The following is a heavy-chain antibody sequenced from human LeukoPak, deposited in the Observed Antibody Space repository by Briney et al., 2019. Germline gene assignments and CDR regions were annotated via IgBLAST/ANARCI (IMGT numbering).Heavy chain of an antibody. CDR2: IYHSGST. CDR1: GGSISSGGYS. V-gene: IGHV4-30-2*01. Sequence: PSQTLSLTCAVSGGSISSGGYSWSWIRQPPGTGLEWIGYIYHSGSTYYNPSLKSRVTISVDTSKNQFSLKLSSVTAADTAVYYCARGRGMATMGAYFDYWGQGTLVTVSS. D-gene: IGHD5-12*01. CDR3: ARGRGMATMGAYFDY. J-gene: IGHJ4*02.